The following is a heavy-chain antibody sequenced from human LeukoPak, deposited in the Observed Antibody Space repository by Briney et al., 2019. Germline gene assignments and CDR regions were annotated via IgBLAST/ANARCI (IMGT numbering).Heavy chain of an antibody. D-gene: IGHD3-22*01. J-gene: IGHJ4*02. CDR3: AKDVAYYYDSSGYTFDY. V-gene: IGHV3-30*02. Sequence: GGSLRLSCAAPGFTFSGYGMHWVRQAPGKGLEWVAFIRYDGSNKYYADSVKGRFTISRDNSKNTLYLQMNSLRAEDTAVYYCAKDVAYYYDSSGYTFDYWGQGTLVTVSS. CDR2: IRYDGSNK. CDR1: GFTFSGYG.